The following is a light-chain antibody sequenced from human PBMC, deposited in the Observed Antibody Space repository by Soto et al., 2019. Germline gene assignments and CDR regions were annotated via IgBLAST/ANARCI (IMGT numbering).Light chain of an antibody. CDR2: GAS. J-gene: IGKJ2*01. V-gene: IGKV3-20*01. CDR1: QGIGST. CDR3: QQYGSLPRT. Sequence: EIVMTQSPATLSVSPGEGATLSCRASQGIGSTLAWYQQKPGQTPRLLIYGASTRATGIPDRFSGSGSGTDFTLTISRLEPEDFAVYYCQQYGSLPRTFGQGTKVDIK.